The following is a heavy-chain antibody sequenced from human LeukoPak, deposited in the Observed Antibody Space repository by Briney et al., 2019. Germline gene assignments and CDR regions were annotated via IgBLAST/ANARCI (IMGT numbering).Heavy chain of an antibody. CDR2: IYSGGYT. J-gene: IGHJ4*02. V-gene: IGHV3-53*01. CDR3: AKVGLLTMYFDY. Sequence: GGSLRLSCAASGFTVSSNYMSWVRQAPGKGLEWVSVIYSGGYTYYADSVKGRFTISRDSSKNTLYLQMNSLRAEDTAVYYCAKVGLLTMYFDYWGQGTLVTVSS. CDR1: GFTVSSNY.